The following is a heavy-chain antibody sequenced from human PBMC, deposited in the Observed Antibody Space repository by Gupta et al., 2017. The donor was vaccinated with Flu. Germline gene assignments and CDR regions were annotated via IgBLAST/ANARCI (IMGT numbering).Heavy chain of an antibody. Sequence: LQLQESGPGLVKPSETLSLTCNVSGGSIRSSRYYWGWIRQPPGKGLDWVGNIYYDGNTYYNPSLKSRVTISVDTSRNQCSLKLNSVTAADTAVYHCARLPNYDYVWGSYYIDYWGQGILVSVSS. CDR2: IYYDGNT. V-gene: IGHV4-39*01. J-gene: IGHJ4*02. D-gene: IGHD3-16*01. CDR1: GGSIRSSRYY. CDR3: ARLPNYDYVWGSYYIDY.